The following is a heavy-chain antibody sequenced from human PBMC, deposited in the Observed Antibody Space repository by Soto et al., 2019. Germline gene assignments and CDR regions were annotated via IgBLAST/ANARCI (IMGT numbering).Heavy chain of an antibody. V-gene: IGHV3-48*03. D-gene: IGHD1-26*01. CDR3: ARRASR. CDR2: IHPSGQPI. CDR1: GFTFSSSE. Sequence: GGSLRLSCAVSGFTFSSSEMYWVRQAPGKGLEWISYIHPSGQPIFYADSVKGRFTISRDNANNSLFLQMNSLRAEDTAVYYCARRASRWGQGTMVTVSS. J-gene: IGHJ3*01.